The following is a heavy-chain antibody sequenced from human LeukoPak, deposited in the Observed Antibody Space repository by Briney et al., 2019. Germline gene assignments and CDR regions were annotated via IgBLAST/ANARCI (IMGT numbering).Heavy chain of an antibody. V-gene: IGHV1-24*01. CDR1: GYTLTELS. CDR3: ATAGWGSMYGH. Sequence: ASVKVSRKVSGYTLTELSMHSVRQAPGKGHERMGGIDPEDGETICAQEFQGRVTMTEETSTDTAYMELSSLRSEDTAVYYCATAGWGSMYGHWGQGTLVTVSS. J-gene: IGHJ4*02. D-gene: IGHD3-16*01. CDR2: IDPEDGET.